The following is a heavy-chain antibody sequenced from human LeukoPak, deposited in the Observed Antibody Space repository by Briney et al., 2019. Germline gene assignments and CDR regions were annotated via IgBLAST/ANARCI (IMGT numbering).Heavy chain of an antibody. CDR2: IYYSGST. J-gene: IGHJ5*02. CDR1: GGSISSYY. Sequence: SETLSLTCTVSGGSISSYYWSWIRQPPGKGLEWIGYIYYSGSTNYNPSLKSRVTISVDTSKNQFSLKLSSVTAEDTAVYYCAGSRGWRSTSCYRANLFDPWGQGTLVTVSS. CDR3: AGSRGWRSTSCYRANLFDP. D-gene: IGHD2-2*02. V-gene: IGHV4-59*01.